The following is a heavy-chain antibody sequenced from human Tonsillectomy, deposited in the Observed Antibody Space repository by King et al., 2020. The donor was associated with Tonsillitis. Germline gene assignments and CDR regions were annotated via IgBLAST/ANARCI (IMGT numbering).Heavy chain of an antibody. D-gene: IGHD3-3*01. CDR1: GFTFSSYA. CDR2: ISGSGGST. CDR3: AKDQLVTIVGVVTIPLYVDAFDI. J-gene: IGHJ3*02. Sequence: VQLVESGGGLVQPGGSLRLSCAASGFTFSSYAMSWVRQAPGKGLEWVSAISGSGGSTYYADSVKGRFTISRDNSKNTLYLQMNSLRAEDTAVYYCAKDQLVTIVGVVTIPLYVDAFDIWGQGTMVTVSS. V-gene: IGHV3-23*04.